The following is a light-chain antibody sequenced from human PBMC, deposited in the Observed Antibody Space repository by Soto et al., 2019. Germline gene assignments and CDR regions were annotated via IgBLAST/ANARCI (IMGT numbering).Light chain of an antibody. J-gene: IGLJ2*01. V-gene: IGLV2-14*03. CDR1: SSDVGGYNY. CDR3: SSYTTSDTLV. CDR2: DDS. Sequence: QSAMTQPASVSGSPGQSITISCTGFSSDVGGYNYVSWYQQHPGKAPKLMIYDDSYRPSGVSYRFSGSKSGSTASLTISGLQAEDAADYYCSSYTTSDTLVFGGGTKLTVL.